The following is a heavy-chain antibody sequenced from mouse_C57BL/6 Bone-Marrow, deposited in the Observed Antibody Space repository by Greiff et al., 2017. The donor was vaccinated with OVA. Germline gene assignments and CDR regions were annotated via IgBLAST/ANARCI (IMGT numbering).Heavy chain of an antibody. Sequence: GKLMESGPGLVAPSQSLSITCTVSGFLLNSYGVDWGCQPPGKGLEWLGVIWGGGSTKYNSALMSRLSISKDKSKSQVFLKMNSLQTDDTAMYYCAKRLLRRGYYAMDYWGQGTSVTVSS. CDR2: IWGGGST. J-gene: IGHJ4*01. CDR1: GFLLNSYG. CDR3: AKRLLRRGYYAMDY. V-gene: IGHV2-9*01. D-gene: IGHD2-12*01.